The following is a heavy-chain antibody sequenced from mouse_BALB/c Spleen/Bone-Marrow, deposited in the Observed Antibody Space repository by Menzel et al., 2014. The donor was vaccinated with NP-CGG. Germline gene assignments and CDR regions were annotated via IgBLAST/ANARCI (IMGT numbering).Heavy chain of an antibody. CDR3: ARGGNYAWFAY. J-gene: IGHJ3*01. Sequence: VQLKESGGGLVQPGGSRKLSCAASGFTFXSFGMHWVCQAPEKGLEWVAYISSGSSTIYYADTVKSRFTISRDNPKNTLFLQMTSLRSEDTAMYYCARGGNYAWFAYWGQGTLVTVSA. CDR1: GFTFXSFG. V-gene: IGHV5-17*02. CDR2: ISSGSSTI. D-gene: IGHD2-1*01.